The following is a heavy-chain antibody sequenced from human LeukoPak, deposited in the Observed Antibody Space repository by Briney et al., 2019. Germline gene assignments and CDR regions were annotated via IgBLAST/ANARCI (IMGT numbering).Heavy chain of an antibody. CDR2: ISGSGGST. V-gene: IGHV3-23*01. J-gene: IGHJ4*02. Sequence: GGSLRLSCAASGFTFSSYAMSWVRQAPGKGLEWVSAISGSGGSTYYADSVKGRFTISRDNSKNTLYLQMNSLRAEDTAVYYCARGVAAAGTIDYWGQGTLVTVSS. CDR1: GFTFSSYA. CDR3: ARGVAAAGTIDY. D-gene: IGHD6-13*01.